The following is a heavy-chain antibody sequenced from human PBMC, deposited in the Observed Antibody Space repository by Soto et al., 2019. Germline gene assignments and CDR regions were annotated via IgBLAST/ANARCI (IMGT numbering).Heavy chain of an antibody. Sequence: PGGSLRLSCAASGFTFSSYAMHWVRQAPGKGLEGVAVISYDGSNKYYADSVKGRFTISRDNSKNTLYLQMNSLRAEDTAVYYCARDSQDTAMVTLDYWGQGTMVTVYS. CDR2: ISYDGSNK. CDR3: ARDSQDTAMVTLDY. CDR1: GFTFSSYA. V-gene: IGHV3-30-3*01. J-gene: IGHJ4*02. D-gene: IGHD5-18*01.